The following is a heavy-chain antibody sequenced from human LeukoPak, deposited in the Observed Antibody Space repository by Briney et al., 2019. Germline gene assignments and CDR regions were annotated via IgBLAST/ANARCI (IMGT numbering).Heavy chain of an antibody. J-gene: IGHJ4*02. D-gene: IGHD5-24*01. CDR3: ARDRNGDGFAYFDF. Sequence: PGESLRISCKASGYTFTDYLMHWVRQAPGQGLEWMGWINPNSGVTSSAQKFQGRVTMTRDTSISTAYMELTTLRSDDTAVYYCARDRNGDGFAYFDFWGQGILVTVSS. CDR1: GYTFTDYL. CDR2: INPNSGVT. V-gene: IGHV1-2*02.